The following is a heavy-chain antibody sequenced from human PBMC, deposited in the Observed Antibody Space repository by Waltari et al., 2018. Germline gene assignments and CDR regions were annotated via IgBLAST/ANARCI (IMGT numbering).Heavy chain of an antibody. D-gene: IGHD1-26*01. CDR3: ARWGLGGGSLSRGRVY. CDR2: IYPGDSDT. Sequence: EVQLVQSGAEVTKPGESLKIPCKGSGYSFTTYWIAWVRPIPGKGLEWMGIIYPGDSDTRYSPSFQGEVTISADKSISTAYLQWSSLKASDTAMYYCARWGLGGGSLSRGRVYWGQGTLVTVSS. V-gene: IGHV5-51*01. CDR1: GYSFTTYW. J-gene: IGHJ4*02.